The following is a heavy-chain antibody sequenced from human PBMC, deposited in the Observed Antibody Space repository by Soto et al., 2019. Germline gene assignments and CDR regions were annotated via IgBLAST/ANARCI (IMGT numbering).Heavy chain of an antibody. Sequence: QVRLQESGPGLVKPSETLSLSCLVSGDSVGNGPYYWSWIRQSPGEGLEWIAYIYYSGSTNVNPSPESRLIISIGMTMNQFFLELRSVTAADPAVYFGAGVGSSCHSGAFYYYYVLGVWGQGTTVAISS. D-gene: IGHD1-26*01. CDR3: AGVGSSCHSGAFYYYYVLGV. J-gene: IGHJ6*02. CDR1: GDSVGNGPYY. V-gene: IGHV4-61*01. CDR2: IYYSGST.